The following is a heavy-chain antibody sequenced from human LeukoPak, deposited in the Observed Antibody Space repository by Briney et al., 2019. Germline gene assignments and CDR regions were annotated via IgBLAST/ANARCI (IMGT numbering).Heavy chain of an antibody. CDR1: GYTFTGYY. V-gene: IGHV1-2*02. D-gene: IGHD3-9*01. Sequence: GASVKVSCKASGYTFTGYYMHWVRQAPGQGLEWMGWINPNSGGTNYAQKLQGRVTMTTDTSTSTAYMELRSLRSDDTAVYYCARVREGTYYDILTGYMESDYWGQGTLVTVSS. CDR3: ARVREGTYYDILTGYMESDY. CDR2: INPNSGGT. J-gene: IGHJ4*02.